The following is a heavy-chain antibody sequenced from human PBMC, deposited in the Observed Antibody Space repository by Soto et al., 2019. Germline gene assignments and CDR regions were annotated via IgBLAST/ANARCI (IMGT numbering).Heavy chain of an antibody. J-gene: IGHJ4*02. CDR1: VYYISSSNW. Sequence: ETLYLTGAVSVYYISSSNWWGWIRQPPGKGLEWIGYIYYSGTTYYNPSLKSRVTMSVDTSKNQFSLKLTSVTAVDTAVYYCARREIQGPIDYWGQG. CDR3: ARREIQGPIDY. CDR2: IYYSGTT. D-gene: IGHD1-26*01. V-gene: IGHV4-28*01.